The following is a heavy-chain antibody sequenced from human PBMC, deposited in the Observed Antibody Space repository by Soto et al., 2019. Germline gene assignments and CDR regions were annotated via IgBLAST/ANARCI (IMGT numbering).Heavy chain of an antibody. J-gene: IGHJ4*02. D-gene: IGHD1-26*01. CDR3: ARDDAYSGSYSPATYFDY. V-gene: IGHV1-46*01. CDR2: INPSGGST. CDR1: GYTFTSYY. Sequence: ASVKVSCKASGYTFTSYYMHWVRQAPGQGLEWMGIINPSGGSTSYAQKFQGRVTMTRDTSTSTVYMELSSLRSEDTAVYYCARDDAYSGSYSPATYFDYWGQGTLVTVSS.